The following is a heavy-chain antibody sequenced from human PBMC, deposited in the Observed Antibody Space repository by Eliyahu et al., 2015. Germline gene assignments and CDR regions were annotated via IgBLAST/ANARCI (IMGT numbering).Heavy chain of an antibody. Sequence: QVQLQESGPGLVKPSGTLSLTCAVSGGPISSSNWWXWVRQPPGKGLEWIGEIYHSGSTNYNPSLKSRVTISVDKSKNQFSLKLSSVTAADTAVYYCARSYIAVAGTKLLTYYYYYYMDVWGKGTTVTVSS. V-gene: IGHV4-4*02. CDR2: IYHSGST. J-gene: IGHJ6*03. D-gene: IGHD6-19*01. CDR3: ARSYIAVAGTKLLTYYYYYYMDV. CDR1: GGPISSSNW.